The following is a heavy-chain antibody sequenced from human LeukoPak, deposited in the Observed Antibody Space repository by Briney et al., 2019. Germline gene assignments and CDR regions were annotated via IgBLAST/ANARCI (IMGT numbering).Heavy chain of an antibody. D-gene: IGHD3-10*01. J-gene: IGHJ4*02. CDR1: GFTFSTYG. V-gene: IGHV3-30*18. CDR3: AKDPAPTMVRGVIYYFDY. CDR2: ISYDGSNK. Sequence: PGGSLRLSCAASGFTFSTYGMHWVRQAPVKGLEWVAVISYDGSNKYYADSVKGRFTISRDNSKNTLYLQMNSLRAEDTAVYYCAKDPAPTMVRGVIYYFDYWGQGTLVTVAS.